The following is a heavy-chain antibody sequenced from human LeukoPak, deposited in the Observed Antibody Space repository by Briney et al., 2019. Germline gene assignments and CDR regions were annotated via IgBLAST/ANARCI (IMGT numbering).Heavy chain of an antibody. CDR1: GGTFSSYA. CDR3: ARVKGSIAAAGGDY. V-gene: IGHV1-69*01. D-gene: IGHD6-13*01. Sequence: ASVKVSCKASGGTFSSYAISWVRQAPGQGLEWMGGIIPIFGTANHAQKFQGRVTITADESTSTAYMELSSLRSEDTAVYYCARVKGSIAAAGGDYWGQGTLVTVSS. CDR2: IIPIFGTA. J-gene: IGHJ4*02.